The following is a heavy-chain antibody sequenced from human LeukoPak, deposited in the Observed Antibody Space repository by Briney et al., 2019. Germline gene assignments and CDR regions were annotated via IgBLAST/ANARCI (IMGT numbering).Heavy chain of an antibody. CDR1: GFTFSSYS. J-gene: IGHJ4*02. V-gene: IGHV3-21*01. CDR3: ARDPFGGY. CDR2: ISSSSSYI. D-gene: IGHD3-10*01. Sequence: GGSLRLSCAASGFTFSSYSMNWVRQAPGKGLEWVSSISSSSSYIYYPDSVKGRFTISRDNAKNSLYLQMNSLRAEDTAVYYCARDPFGGYWGQGTLVTVSS.